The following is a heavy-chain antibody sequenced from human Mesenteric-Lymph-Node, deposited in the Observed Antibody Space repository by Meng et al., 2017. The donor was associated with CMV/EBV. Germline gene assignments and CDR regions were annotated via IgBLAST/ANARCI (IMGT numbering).Heavy chain of an antibody. Sequence: SCKASGYPFILNYIHWVRQAPGKGLDWMGWINSKNGDTRYAEKFQGRVTLTRDTSISTAYMDLISLTSDDAAVYYCARGFGSSWFDSWGQGTLVTVSS. J-gene: IGHJ5*01. CDR1: GYPFILNY. CDR3: ARGFGSSWFDS. D-gene: IGHD3-10*01. V-gene: IGHV1-2*02. CDR2: INSKNGDT.